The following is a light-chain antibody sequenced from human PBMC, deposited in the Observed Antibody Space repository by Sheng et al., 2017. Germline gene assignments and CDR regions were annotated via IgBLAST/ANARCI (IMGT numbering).Light chain of an antibody. CDR1: QSVDSSY. CDR3: QQYHNWPQLT. Sequence: EIVLTQSPGTLSLSPGERATLSCRASQSVDSSYLAWYQHKPGQAPRLLIYAASTRATGIPARFSGSGSGTEFTLTISSLQSEDFAVYYCQQYHNWPQLTFAGGSRVEIK. CDR2: AAS. J-gene: IGKJ4*01. V-gene: IGKV3-15*01.